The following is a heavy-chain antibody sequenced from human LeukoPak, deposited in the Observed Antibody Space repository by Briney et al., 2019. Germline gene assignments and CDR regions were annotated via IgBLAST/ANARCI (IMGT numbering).Heavy chain of an antibody. CDR1: GGSISSYY. Sequence: SETLSLTCTVSGGSISSYYWSWIRQPPGKGLEWIGYIYYSGSTNYNPSLKSRVTISVDTSKNQFSLKLSSVTAADTAVYYCARGLVLMVYAKMDYFDYWGQGTLVTVSS. J-gene: IGHJ4*02. CDR3: ARGLVLMVYAKMDYFDY. V-gene: IGHV4-59*12. CDR2: IYYSGST. D-gene: IGHD2-8*01.